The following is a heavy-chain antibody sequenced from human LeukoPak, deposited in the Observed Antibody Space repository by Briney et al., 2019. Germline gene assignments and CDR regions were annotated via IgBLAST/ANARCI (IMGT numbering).Heavy chain of an antibody. D-gene: IGHD2-15*01. CDR3: AKNAGYCSGGSCY. CDR1: GFTFRSYA. J-gene: IGHJ4*02. Sequence: GGSLRLSCAASGFTFRSYAMSWVRQAPGKGLEWVSGISASGGSTYYADSLKGRFTISRDNSKNTLYLQMNSLRAEDTAVYYCAKNAGYCSGGSCYWGQGTLVTVSS. V-gene: IGHV3-23*01. CDR2: ISASGGST.